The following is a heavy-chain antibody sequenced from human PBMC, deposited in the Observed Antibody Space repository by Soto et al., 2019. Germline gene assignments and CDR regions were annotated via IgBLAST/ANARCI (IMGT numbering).Heavy chain of an antibody. V-gene: IGHV1-69*01. Sequence: QVQLVQSGAEVKKPGSSVKVSCKASGGTFSSYAISWVRQAPGQGLEWMGGIIPIFGTANYAQKFQGRVTITADESTSTAYMELSSLRSEDTAVYYCATMTRDIVLMMYANGPYYYGMDVWGQGTTVTVSS. D-gene: IGHD2-8*01. CDR1: GGTFSSYA. CDR3: ATMTRDIVLMMYANGPYYYGMDV. CDR2: IIPIFGTA. J-gene: IGHJ6*02.